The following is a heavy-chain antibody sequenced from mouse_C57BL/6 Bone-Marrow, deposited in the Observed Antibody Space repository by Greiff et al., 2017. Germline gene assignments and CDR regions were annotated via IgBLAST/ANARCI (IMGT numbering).Heavy chain of an antibody. CDR2: ISYDGSN. Sequence: EVKLQESGPGLVKPSQSLSLTCSVTGYSITSGYYWNWIRQFPGNKLEWMGYISYDGSNNYNPSLKNRISITRDTYKNQFFLKLNSVTTEDTATYYCARDYGSSFWFAYWGQGTLVTVSA. J-gene: IGHJ3*01. D-gene: IGHD1-1*01. CDR3: ARDYGSSFWFAY. V-gene: IGHV3-6*01. CDR1: GYSITSGYY.